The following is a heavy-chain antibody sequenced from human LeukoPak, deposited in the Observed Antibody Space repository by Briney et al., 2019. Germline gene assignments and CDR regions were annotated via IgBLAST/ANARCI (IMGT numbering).Heavy chain of an antibody. Sequence: PGGSLRLSCSASGFTFSSYAMHWVRQAPGKGLEYVSAISNNGGSTYYADSVKGRFTISRDNSKTTLYLQMNSLRVEDTAVYYCARGRPHGNDYWGQGTLVTVSS. CDR1: GFTFSSYA. CDR3: ARGRPHGNDY. D-gene: IGHD4-23*01. CDR2: ISNNGGST. J-gene: IGHJ4*02. V-gene: IGHV3-64*04.